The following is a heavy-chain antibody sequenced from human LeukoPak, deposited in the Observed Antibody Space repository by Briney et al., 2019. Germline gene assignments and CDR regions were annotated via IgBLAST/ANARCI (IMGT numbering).Heavy chain of an antibody. CDR2: FSYSGST. D-gene: IGHD3-22*01. Sequence: SETLSLTCSVSGVSISDYHWIWIRQPPAKGLEWMGYFSYSGSTRYNPSLKSRVTMSVDTSRNQFSLKLTSVTAADTAVYYCAKVSDRDSSGYYWGFEYWGQGTLVTVSS. CDR1: GVSISDYH. J-gene: IGHJ4*02. CDR3: AKVSDRDSSGYYWGFEY. V-gene: IGHV4-59*08.